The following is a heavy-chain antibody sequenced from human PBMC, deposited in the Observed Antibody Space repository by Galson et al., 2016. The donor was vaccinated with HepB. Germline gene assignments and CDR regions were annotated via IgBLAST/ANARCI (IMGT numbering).Heavy chain of an antibody. CDR2: IWYDGSNK. V-gene: IGHV3-33*01. Sequence: SLRLSCAASGFSFSSYGIHWVRQAPGKGLEWVAVIWYDGSNKFYADSVKGRFTVSRDNSKNTLFLQMNSLRADDTAVYYCARDWGSYLDYWDQGTLVTVSS. J-gene: IGHJ4*02. CDR3: ARDWGSYLDY. D-gene: IGHD3-16*01. CDR1: GFSFSSYG.